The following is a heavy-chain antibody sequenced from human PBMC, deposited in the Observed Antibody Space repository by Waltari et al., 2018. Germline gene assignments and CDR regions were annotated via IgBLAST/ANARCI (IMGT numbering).Heavy chain of an antibody. CDR2: ISSSSSYI. D-gene: IGHD3-3*01. CDR1: GFTFSSYS. CDR3: ARAREHSSDFWNGYSYYFDQ. Sequence: EVQLVESGGGLVKPGGSLRLSCAASGFTFSSYSLNWVRQAPGKGLEWVSSISSSSSYIYYADSVKGRFTISRDNAKSSVYLQMNRLSADDTAVYYCARAREHSSDFWNGYSYYFDQWGQGTLVTVSS. J-gene: IGHJ4*02. V-gene: IGHV3-21*04.